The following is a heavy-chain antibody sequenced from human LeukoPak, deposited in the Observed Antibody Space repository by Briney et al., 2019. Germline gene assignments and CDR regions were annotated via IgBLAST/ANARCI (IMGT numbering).Heavy chain of an antibody. CDR2: IYPSDSDT. Sequence: GESLKISCKGSGYSFTNYWIAWVRQMPGKGLEWIGVIYPSDSDTRYSPSFQGQVTISADRSFGTAYLQWGSLKASDSAMYYCARREATTEYFDFWGQGTLVTVSS. J-gene: IGHJ4*02. CDR3: ARREATTEYFDF. CDR1: GYSFTNYW. D-gene: IGHD1-7*01. V-gene: IGHV5-51*01.